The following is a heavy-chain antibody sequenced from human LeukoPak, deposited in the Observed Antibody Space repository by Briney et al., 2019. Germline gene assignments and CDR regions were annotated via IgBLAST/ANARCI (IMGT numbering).Heavy chain of an antibody. D-gene: IGHD3-10*01. CDR1: GFTFSSYW. CDR3: ARVVLWGPDYYYYYMDV. Sequence: PGGSLRLSCAASGFTFSSYWMSWVRQAPGKGLEWVANMKQDGSEKYYVDSVKGRFTISRDNAKNSLYLQMNSLRAEDTAVYYCARVVLWGPDYYYYYMDVWGKGTTVTISS. J-gene: IGHJ6*03. V-gene: IGHV3-7*01. CDR2: MKQDGSEK.